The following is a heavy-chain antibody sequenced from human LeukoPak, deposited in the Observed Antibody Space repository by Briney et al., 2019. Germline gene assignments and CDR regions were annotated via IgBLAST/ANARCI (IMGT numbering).Heavy chain of an antibody. CDR1: GASISGYF. J-gene: IGHJ4*02. V-gene: IGHV4-59*12. CDR3: ARGLDYGGNPGPFDY. Sequence: PSETLSLTCTVSGASISGYFWNWIRQPPGMGLEWIGYISSSGNTNYNPSLKSRVTISVDTSKNQFSLKLSSVTAADTAVYYCARGLDYGGNPGPFDYWGQGTLVTVSS. CDR2: ISSSGNT. D-gene: IGHD4-23*01.